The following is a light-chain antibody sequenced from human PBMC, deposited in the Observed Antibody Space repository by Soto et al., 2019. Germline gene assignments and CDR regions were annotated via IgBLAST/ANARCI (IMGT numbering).Light chain of an antibody. J-gene: IGKJ4*01. CDR1: QNIKIQ. Sequence: DIQMTQSPSSLSASIGDRVTITCRASQNIKIQLNWYQQHPGRAPKLLIYAASGLQSGVPSQFRGSGSGTEFTLTIDSLQPEDYASYYCQQSSNIPVTFGGGTKVEIK. CDR3: QQSSNIPVT. CDR2: AAS. V-gene: IGKV1-39*01.